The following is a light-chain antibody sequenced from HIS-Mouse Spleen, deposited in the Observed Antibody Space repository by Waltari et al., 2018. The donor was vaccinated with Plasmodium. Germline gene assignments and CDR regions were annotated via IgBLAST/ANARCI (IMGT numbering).Light chain of an antibody. CDR3: CSYAGSSTFV. CDR2: EGS. Sequence: QSALTQPASVSGSPGQSITISCTGTSSAVGRYNLVSWYQQTPGKAPKLMIYEGSKRPSGVSNRFSGSKSGNTASLTISGLQAEDEADYYCCSYAGSSTFVFGGGTKLTVL. CDR1: SSAVGRYNL. J-gene: IGLJ3*02. V-gene: IGLV2-23*03.